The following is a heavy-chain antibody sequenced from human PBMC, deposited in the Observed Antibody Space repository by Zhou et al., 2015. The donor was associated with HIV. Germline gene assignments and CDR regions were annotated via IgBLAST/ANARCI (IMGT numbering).Heavy chain of an antibody. D-gene: IGHD1-26*01. CDR3: ARDSGAGPSGSHWYFDL. CDR2: IIPIFGTA. V-gene: IGHV1-69*12. Sequence: QVQLVQSGAEVKKPGSSVKVSCKASGGTFSSYAISWVRQAPGQGLEWMGGIIPIFGTANYAQKFQGRVTITADESTSTAYMELSSLRSEDTAVYYCARDSGAGPSGSHWYFDLWGRGTLVTVSS. J-gene: IGHJ2*01. CDR1: GGTFSSYA.